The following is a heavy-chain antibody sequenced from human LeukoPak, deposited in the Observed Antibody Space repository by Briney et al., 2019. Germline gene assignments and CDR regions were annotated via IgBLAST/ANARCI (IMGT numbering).Heavy chain of an antibody. CDR1: GFTFSDYY. CDR3: AREGRSGYCSGGSCYRAKAPPDY. Sequence: GGSLRLSCAASGFTFSDYYMSWIRQAPGKGLEWVSYISSSGSTIYYADSVKGRFTISRDNAKNSLYLQMNSLRAEDTAVYYCAREGRSGYCSGGSCYRAKAPPDYWGQGTLVTVSS. D-gene: IGHD2-15*01. V-gene: IGHV3-11*01. CDR2: ISSSGSTI. J-gene: IGHJ4*02.